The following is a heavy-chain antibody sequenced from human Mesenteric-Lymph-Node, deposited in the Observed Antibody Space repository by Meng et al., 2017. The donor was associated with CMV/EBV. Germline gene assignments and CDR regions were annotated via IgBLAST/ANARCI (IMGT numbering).Heavy chain of an antibody. CDR1: GFTLTSYA. Sequence: GESLKISCAASGFTLTSYAMSWVRQAPGKGLEWVSSISGSGGSTYYADSVKGRFTLSRDNSKNTLYLQMNSLRAEDTAIYYCAKDHYGGSYYYYYAMDVWGQGTTVTVSS. J-gene: IGHJ6*02. CDR3: AKDHYGGSYYYYYAMDV. CDR2: ISGSGGST. V-gene: IGHV3-23*01. D-gene: IGHD1-26*01.